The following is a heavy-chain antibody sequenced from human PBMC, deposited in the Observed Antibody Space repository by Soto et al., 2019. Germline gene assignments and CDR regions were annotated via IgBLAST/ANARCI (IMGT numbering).Heavy chain of an antibody. CDR3: ARDPGSADFDY. J-gene: IGHJ4*02. V-gene: IGHV1-2*04. CDR1: GYTFTGYY. CDR2: INPNSGGT. Sequence: EASVKVSCKASGYTFTGYYMHWVRQAPGQGLEWMGWINPNSGGTNYAQKFQGWVTMTRDTSISTAYMELSRLRSDDAAVYYCARDPGSADFDYWGQGTLVTVSS.